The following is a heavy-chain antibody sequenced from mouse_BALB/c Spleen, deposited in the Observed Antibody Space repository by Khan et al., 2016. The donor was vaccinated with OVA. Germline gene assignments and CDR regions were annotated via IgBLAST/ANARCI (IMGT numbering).Heavy chain of an antibody. J-gene: IGHJ4*01. CDR2: ISSGGTYT. CDR3: RRCITTTTGDYYAMDY. V-gene: IGHV5-6*01. D-gene: IGHD1-2*01. Sequence: EVELVESGGDLVNPGGSLKLSCAASGFIFSSYGMSWVRQTPDKRLEWVATISSGGTYTYYPDSVKGRFTISRDTAKNTLSLQLSSLKSEDTAMYYCRRCITTTTGDYYAMDYWGQGTSVTVSS. CDR1: GFIFSSYG.